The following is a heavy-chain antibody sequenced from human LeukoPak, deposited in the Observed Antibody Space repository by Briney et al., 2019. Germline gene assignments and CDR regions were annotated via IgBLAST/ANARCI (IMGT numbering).Heavy chain of an antibody. J-gene: IGHJ4*02. V-gene: IGHV3-23*01. CDR1: GFTFSSSG. Sequence: GGALRLSCAVSGFTFSSSGMSWVRQAPGQGLEWVSGITSGGNTYYAGSVKGRFTVSRDNSKNKLFLQMNSLRAEDTALYYCAKAYDSSPAEYWGQGTLVTVSS. D-gene: IGHD3-22*01. CDR2: ITSGGNT. CDR3: AKAYDSSPAEY.